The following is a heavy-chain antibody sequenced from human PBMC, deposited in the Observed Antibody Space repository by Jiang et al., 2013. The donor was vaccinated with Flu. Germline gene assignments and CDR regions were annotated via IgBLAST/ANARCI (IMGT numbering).Heavy chain of an antibody. J-gene: IGHJ5*02. CDR3: AKDPHTFVVIPGPMPRWFDP. V-gene: IGHV3-30*18. Sequence: RLSCAASGFTFSSFAMYWVRQSPGKGLEWVAVISYDGSDQYYADSVKGRFTISRDNSKNTLYLQMSSLRPEDTAVYFCAKDPHTFVVIPGPMPRWFDPWGQGTLVTVSS. CDR2: ISYDGSDQ. CDR1: GFTFSSFA. D-gene: IGHD2-2*01.